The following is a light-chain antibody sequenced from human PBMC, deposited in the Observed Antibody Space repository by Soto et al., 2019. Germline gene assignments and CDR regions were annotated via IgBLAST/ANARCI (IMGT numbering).Light chain of an antibody. J-gene: IGKJ4*01. CDR3: QQRSNWPLLT. Sequence: VLTQSPGTLSLSPGERATLSCRAIQSVSSSNLAWYQQKPAQAPRLLIYDASNRATGIPARFSGSGSGTDFTLTISSLEPEDFAVYYCQQRSNWPLLTFGGGTKVAIK. CDR2: DAS. V-gene: IGKV3-11*01. CDR1: QSVSSSN.